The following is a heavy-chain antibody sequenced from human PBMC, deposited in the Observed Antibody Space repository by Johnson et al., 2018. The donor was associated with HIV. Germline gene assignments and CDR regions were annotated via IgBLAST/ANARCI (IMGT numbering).Heavy chain of an antibody. CDR2: ISSTGTTI. Sequence: QVQLVESGGGLVKPGGSLRLSCAASGITFSYYYMSWIRQAPGKGLDWVSYISSTGTTIYYADSVKGRFTISRDNAMKSLYLQMNSLRAGDTAVYYCGRAIGDGYPGMKAFDIWGQGTMVTVSS. D-gene: IGHD5-24*01. CDR1: GITFSYYY. CDR3: GRAIGDGYPGMKAFDI. J-gene: IGHJ3*02. V-gene: IGHV3-11*04.